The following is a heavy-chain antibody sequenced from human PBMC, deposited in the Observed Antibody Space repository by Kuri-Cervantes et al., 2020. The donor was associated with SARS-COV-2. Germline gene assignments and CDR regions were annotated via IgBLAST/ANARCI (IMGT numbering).Heavy chain of an antibody. J-gene: IGHJ6*03. CDR2: IIPNSGGT. CDR3: AKRYCSSTSCHSYYYYMDV. D-gene: IGHD2-2*01. Sequence: ASVKVSCKASGGTFSSYAISRVRQAPGQGLEWMGGIIPNSGGTNYAQKFQGRVTMTRDTSISTAYMELSRLRSDDTAVYYCAKRYCSSTSCHSYYYYMDVWGKGTTVTVSS. CDR1: GGTFSSYA. V-gene: IGHV1-2*02.